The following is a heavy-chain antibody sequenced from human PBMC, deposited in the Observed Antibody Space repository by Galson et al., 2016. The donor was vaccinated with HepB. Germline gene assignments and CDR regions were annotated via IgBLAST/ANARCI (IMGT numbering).Heavy chain of an antibody. Sequence: QSGAEVKKPGESLKISCKGSGYRFTSYWIGWVRQMPGKGLEWMGIIYPGDSDTRYSPSFQGQVTISGDKSISTAYLQWSSLKASDTAIYYCARTVSLVRGVVRSMDVWGQGTTVTVSS. V-gene: IGHV5-51*01. J-gene: IGHJ6*02. CDR3: ARTVSLVRGVVRSMDV. CDR1: GYRFTSYW. D-gene: IGHD3-10*01. CDR2: IYPGDSDT.